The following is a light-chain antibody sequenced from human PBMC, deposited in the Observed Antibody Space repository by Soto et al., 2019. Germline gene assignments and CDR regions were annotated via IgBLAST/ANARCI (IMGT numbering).Light chain of an antibody. CDR1: QSVSSSY. V-gene: IGKV3-20*01. J-gene: IGKJ2*01. CDR3: QQYSTSPPVYT. CDR2: DAS. Sequence: EIVLTQSPGTLSLSPGERATLSRRASQSVSSSYLAWYQQKPGQAPRLLIYDASSRATGIPDRFSGSGSGTDFTLTISRLEPEDFAVYYCQQYSTSPPVYTFGQGTKLEIK.